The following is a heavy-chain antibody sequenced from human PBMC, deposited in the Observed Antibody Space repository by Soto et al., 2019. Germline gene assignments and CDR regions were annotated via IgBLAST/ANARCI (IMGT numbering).Heavy chain of an antibody. Sequence: GGSLRLSCAASGFTVSSNYMSWVRQAPGKGLEWVSVIYSGGSTYYADSVKGRFTISSHNSKNTLYLQMNSLRAEDTAVYYCASTAAADTTYYYYYMDVWGKGTTVTVSS. CDR1: GFTVSSNY. D-gene: IGHD6-13*01. V-gene: IGHV3-53*04. CDR3: ASTAAADTTYYYYYMDV. J-gene: IGHJ6*03. CDR2: IYSGGST.